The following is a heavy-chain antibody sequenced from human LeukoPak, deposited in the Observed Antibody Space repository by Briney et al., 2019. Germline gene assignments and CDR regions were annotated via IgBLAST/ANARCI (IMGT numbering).Heavy chain of an antibody. J-gene: IGHJ4*02. Sequence: EGSLRLSCAASGFTITSHGMQWVRQAPGKGLEWVAVVSYDGSNKNYADSVKGRFTISRDDSKNTLYLQMNSLRAEDTAVYYCAKDSYYDSSGYSLFDYWGQGTLVTVSS. CDR2: VSYDGSNK. V-gene: IGHV3-30*18. D-gene: IGHD3-22*01. CDR3: AKDSYYDSSGYSLFDY. CDR1: GFTITSHG.